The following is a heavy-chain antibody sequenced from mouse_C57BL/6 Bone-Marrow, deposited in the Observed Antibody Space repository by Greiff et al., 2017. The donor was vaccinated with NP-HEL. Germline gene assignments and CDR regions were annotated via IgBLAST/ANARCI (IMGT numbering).Heavy chain of an antibody. CDR3: ARRGSTNWGFAD. V-gene: IGHV1-80*01. J-gene: IGHJ3*01. CDR1: GYAFSSYW. Sequence: QVQLQQSGAELVKPGASVKISCKASGYAFSSYWLNWVKQRPGKGLEWIGQIYPGDGDTNYNGKFKGKATLTADKSSSTAYMQLSSLTSEDSAVYFCARRGSTNWGFADWGQGTLVTVSA. CDR2: IYPGDGDT. D-gene: IGHD4-1*01.